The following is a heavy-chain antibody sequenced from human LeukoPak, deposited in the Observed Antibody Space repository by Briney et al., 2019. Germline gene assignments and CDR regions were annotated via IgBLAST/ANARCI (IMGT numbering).Heavy chain of an antibody. D-gene: IGHD4-17*01. J-gene: IGHJ3*02. CDR3: AKGPTAHDAFDI. CDR2: ISYGSTSI. Sequence: GGSLRLSCAASGFTFSTYSMNWVRQAPGKGLEWVSSISYGSTSIYYADSLKGRFTISRDNSKNTLYLQMNSLRAEDTAVYYCAKGPTAHDAFDIWGQGTMVTVSS. CDR1: GFTFSTYS. V-gene: IGHV3-21*04.